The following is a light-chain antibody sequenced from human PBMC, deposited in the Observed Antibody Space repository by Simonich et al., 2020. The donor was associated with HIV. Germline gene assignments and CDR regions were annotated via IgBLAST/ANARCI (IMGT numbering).Light chain of an antibody. CDR1: SSDVGGYNY. CDR3: SSYVGTKTV. Sequence: QSALTQPPSASGSPGQSVTIACTGTSSDVGGYNYVSWYQQYSGKAPKLIISEFSRRPSGVPNRFSGSKSGNTASLTVYGLQAEDEADYYCSSYVGTKTVFGGGTKLTVL. V-gene: IGLV2-8*01. J-gene: IGLJ3*02. CDR2: EFS.